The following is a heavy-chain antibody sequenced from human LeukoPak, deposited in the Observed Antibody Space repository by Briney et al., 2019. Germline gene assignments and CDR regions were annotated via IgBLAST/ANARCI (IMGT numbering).Heavy chain of an antibody. CDR1: GGSISSSSYY. V-gene: IGHV4-39*07. CDR3: ARAVAVAGTGIDY. D-gene: IGHD6-19*01. J-gene: IGHJ4*02. CDR2: IYYSGST. Sequence: SETLSLTCTVSGGSISSSSYYWGWIRQPPGKGLEWIGSIYYSGSTYYNPSLKSRVTISVDTSKNQFSLKLSSVTAADTAVYYCARAVAVAGTGIDYWGQGTLVTVSS.